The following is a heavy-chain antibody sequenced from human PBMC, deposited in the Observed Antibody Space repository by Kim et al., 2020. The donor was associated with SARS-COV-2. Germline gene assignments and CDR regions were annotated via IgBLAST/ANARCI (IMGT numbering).Heavy chain of an antibody. CDR1: GLTVSSNY. D-gene: IGHD3-10*01. Sequence: GGSLRLSCAASGLTVSSNYMNWVRKAPGKGLEWVSVIYSGGSTYYADSVKGRVTISRHNSKNTLYLQMNSLRAEDTAVYYCARAIWFGDAFDIWGQGTMVTVSS. CDR3: ARAIWFGDAFDI. V-gene: IGHV3-53*04. J-gene: IGHJ3*02. CDR2: IYSGGST.